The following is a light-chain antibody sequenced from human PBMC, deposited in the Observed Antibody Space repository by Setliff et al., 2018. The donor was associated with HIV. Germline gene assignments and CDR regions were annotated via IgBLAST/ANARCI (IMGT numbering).Light chain of an antibody. CDR1: ASNIGNHH. Sequence: VLTQPPSLSAAPGQKVTISCSGSASNIGNHHVSWYQHLPGTAPTLLIYDNNKRPSEIPDRFSGSRSAASATLAITGLQTGDEADYYCGTWDSALSSVVFGGGTKVTVL. CDR3: GTWDSALSSVV. CDR2: DNN. V-gene: IGLV1-51*01. J-gene: IGLJ2*01.